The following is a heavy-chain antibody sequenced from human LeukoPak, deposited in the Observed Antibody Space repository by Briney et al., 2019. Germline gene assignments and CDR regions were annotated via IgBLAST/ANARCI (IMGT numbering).Heavy chain of an antibody. D-gene: IGHD1-1*01. Sequence: PSETLSLTCTVSGGSISSYYWSWIRQPPGKGLEWIGYIYHSGSTYYNPSLKSRVTISVDRSKNQFSLKLSSVTAAVTAVYYCARRYRQYFDLWGRGTLVTVSS. CDR2: IYHSGST. J-gene: IGHJ2*01. CDR1: GGSISSYY. V-gene: IGHV4-59*12. CDR3: ARRYRQYFDL.